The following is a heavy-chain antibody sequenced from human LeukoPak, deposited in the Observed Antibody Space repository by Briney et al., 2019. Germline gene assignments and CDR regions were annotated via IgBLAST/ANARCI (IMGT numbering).Heavy chain of an antibody. D-gene: IGHD3-3*01. J-gene: IGHJ6*03. CDR2: INPSGGST. Sequence: ASMKVSCKASGYTFTSYYMHWVQQAPGQGLEWMGIINPSGGSTSYAQKFQGRVTMTRDMSTSTVYMELSSLRSEDTAVYYCARDSLPRRITIFGVAFTHMDVWGKGTTVTVSS. CDR3: ARDSLPRRITIFGVAFTHMDV. V-gene: IGHV1-46*01. CDR1: GYTFTSYY.